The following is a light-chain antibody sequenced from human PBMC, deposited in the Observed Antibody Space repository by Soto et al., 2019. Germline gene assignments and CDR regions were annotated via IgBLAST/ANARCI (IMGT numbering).Light chain of an antibody. Sequence: EIVMTQSPATLSVSPGERVTLSCRASQSVNSNVAWYQQKPGQAPRLLISGASTRATDIPVRFSGSGSGTEFTLPISSLQSEDFAVYYCQEYDTWPPNTFGQGTKLEI. CDR2: GAS. CDR3: QEYDTWPPNT. CDR1: QSVNSN. V-gene: IGKV3-15*01. J-gene: IGKJ2*01.